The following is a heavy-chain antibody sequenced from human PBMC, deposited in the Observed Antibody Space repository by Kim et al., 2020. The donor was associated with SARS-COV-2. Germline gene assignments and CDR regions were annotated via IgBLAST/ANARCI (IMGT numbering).Heavy chain of an antibody. D-gene: IGHD6-13*01. CDR3: ARAEGSSWSAFDI. V-gene: IGHV4-31*02. Sequence: SPSLKSRVTISVDTSKNQFSLKLSSVNAADTAVYYCARAEGSSWSAFDIWGQGTMGTVAS. J-gene: IGHJ3*02.